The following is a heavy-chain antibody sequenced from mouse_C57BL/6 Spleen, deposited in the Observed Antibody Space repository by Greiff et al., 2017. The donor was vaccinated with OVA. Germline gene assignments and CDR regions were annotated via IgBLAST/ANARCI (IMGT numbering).Heavy chain of an antibody. CDR2: INPNYGTT. J-gene: IGHJ4*01. D-gene: IGHD1-1*01. Sequence: VQLQQSGPELVKPGASVKISCKASGYSFTDYDMNWVKQSNGKSLEWIGVINPNYGTTSYNQKFKGKATLTVDQSSSTAYMQLNSLTSEDSAVYYCARGYYGSSYYAMDYWGQGTSVTVSS. V-gene: IGHV1-39*01. CDR3: ARGYYGSSYYAMDY. CDR1: GYSFTDYD.